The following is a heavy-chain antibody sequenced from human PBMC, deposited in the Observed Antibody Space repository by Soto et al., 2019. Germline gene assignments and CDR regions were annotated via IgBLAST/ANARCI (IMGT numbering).Heavy chain of an antibody. CDR3: AKDRFWSGYYTGDFDY. CDR2: ISSSSSYI. D-gene: IGHD3-3*01. J-gene: IGHJ4*02. Sequence: PGGSLRLSCAASGFTFSSYSMNWVRQAPGKGLEWVSSISSSSSYIYYADSVKGRFTISRDNAKNSLYLQMNSLRAEDTAVYYCAKDRFWSGYYTGDFDYWGQGTLVTVSS. V-gene: IGHV3-21*04. CDR1: GFTFSSYS.